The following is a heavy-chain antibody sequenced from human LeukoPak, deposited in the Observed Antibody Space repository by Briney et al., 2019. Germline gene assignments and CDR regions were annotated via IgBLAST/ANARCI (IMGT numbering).Heavy chain of an antibody. CDR3: ARDPGLNTNFDY. D-gene: IGHD3-16*01. Sequence: GGSLRLSWAASGFPFNWMGWVCQAPGTGLEWVANTKPDGSAEYYADSVMGRFTTSRDNANNFLYLQINSPVAVDTVVYYCARDPGLNTNFDYWGKGTLVTVSS. CDR2: TKPDGSAE. V-gene: IGHV3-7*01. CDR1: GFPFNW. J-gene: IGHJ4*02.